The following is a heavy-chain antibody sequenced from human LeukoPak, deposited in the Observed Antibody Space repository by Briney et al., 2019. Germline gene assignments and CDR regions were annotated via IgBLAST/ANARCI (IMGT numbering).Heavy chain of an antibody. Sequence: PGGSLRLSCAASGFTFSSYAMSWVRQAPGKGLEWVSAISGSGGSTYYADSVKGRFTISRDNSKNTLYLQMNSLRAEDTAVYYCARYSSSGTFFDYWGQGTLVTVSS. CDR3: ARYSSSGTFFDY. CDR2: ISGSGGST. J-gene: IGHJ4*02. D-gene: IGHD6-13*01. CDR1: GFTFSSYA. V-gene: IGHV3-23*01.